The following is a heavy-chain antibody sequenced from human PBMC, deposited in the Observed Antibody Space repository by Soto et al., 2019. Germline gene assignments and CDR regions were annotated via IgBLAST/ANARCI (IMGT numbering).Heavy chain of an antibody. Sequence: EVQLLGSGGGLVQPGGSLRLSCAASGLTFSTYAMSWVRQAPGKGLEWVSSISGNGANTYYTDSVKGRFIISRDNSKNTLFLQRNSLSAADTALYYCAKDLPNYYGSGGGYYKAGGDYWGQGTLVTVSS. J-gene: IGHJ4*02. CDR3: AKDLPNYYGSGGGYYKAGGDY. V-gene: IGHV3-23*01. CDR1: GLTFSTYA. D-gene: IGHD3-10*01. CDR2: ISGNGANT.